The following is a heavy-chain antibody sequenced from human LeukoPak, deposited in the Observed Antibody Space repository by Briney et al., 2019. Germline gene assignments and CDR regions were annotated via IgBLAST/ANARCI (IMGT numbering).Heavy chain of an antibody. Sequence: PSETLSLTCTVSGGSISSTSYSWGWIRQPPGKGLEWIGTIYYTGNTYYSPSLKSRVTISVDTSKNQFSLKLSSVTAADTAVYYCARRLPMVRGVIRWFDPWGQGTLVTVSS. V-gene: IGHV4-39*07. D-gene: IGHD3-10*01. CDR3: ARRLPMVRGVIRWFDP. CDR2: IYYTGNT. CDR1: GGSISSTSYS. J-gene: IGHJ5*02.